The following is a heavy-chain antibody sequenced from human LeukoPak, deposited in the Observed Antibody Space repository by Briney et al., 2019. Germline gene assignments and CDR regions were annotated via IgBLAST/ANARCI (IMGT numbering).Heavy chain of an antibody. CDR1: GYTFTGYY. J-gene: IGHJ4*02. CDR2: INPNSGGT. CDR3: ARTTIEVAGLTFDY. D-gene: IGHD6-19*01. V-gene: IGHV1-2*02. Sequence: GASVKVSCKASGYTFTGYYMHWVRQAPGQGLEWMGWINPNSGGTNYAQQFQGRVTVTRDTSISTAYMELSRLRSDDTAVYYCARTTIEVAGLTFDYWGQGTLVTVSS.